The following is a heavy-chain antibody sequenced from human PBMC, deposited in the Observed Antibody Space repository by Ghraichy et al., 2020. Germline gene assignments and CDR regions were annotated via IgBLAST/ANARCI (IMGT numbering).Heavy chain of an antibody. CDR2: INHSGST. Sequence: SETLSLTCAVYGGSFSGYYWSWIRQPPGKGLEWIGEINHSGSTNYNPSLKSRVTISVDTSKNQFSLKLSSVTAADTAVYYCATNIAAAARYGMDVWGQGTTVTVSS. CDR1: GGSFSGYY. CDR3: ATNIAAAARYGMDV. D-gene: IGHD6-13*01. J-gene: IGHJ6*02. V-gene: IGHV4-34*01.